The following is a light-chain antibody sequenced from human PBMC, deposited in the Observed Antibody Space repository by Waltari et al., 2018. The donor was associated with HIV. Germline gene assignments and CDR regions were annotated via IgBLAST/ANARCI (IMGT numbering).Light chain of an antibody. CDR3: QTWGTGIRV. Sequence: QLVLTHSPSASASLGASVKPTCTLSGGHSTYAIAWHQQQPEKGPRYLMKVNSDGSHSKGDGIPDRFSGSSSGSERYIIISSLQSEDEADYYCQTWGTGIRVFGGGTKLTVL. CDR1: GGHSTYA. J-gene: IGLJ3*02. V-gene: IGLV4-69*01. CDR2: VNSDGSH.